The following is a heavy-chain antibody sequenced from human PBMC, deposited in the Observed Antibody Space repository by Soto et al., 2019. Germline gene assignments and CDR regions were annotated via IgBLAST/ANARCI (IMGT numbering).Heavy chain of an antibody. CDR3: ARVSSGSLDY. D-gene: IGHD3-10*01. V-gene: IGHV3-48*04. CDR2: IGSSGSTI. Sequence: EVQLVESGGGLVQPGGSLRLSCAASGFAFSYFSMTWVRQAPGKGLEWVSYIGSSGSTIYYADSVKGRFTISRDNAKDSLYLHLNSLRADDTAVYYCARVSSGSLDYWGQGTLVTVAS. CDR1: GFAFSYFS. J-gene: IGHJ4*02.